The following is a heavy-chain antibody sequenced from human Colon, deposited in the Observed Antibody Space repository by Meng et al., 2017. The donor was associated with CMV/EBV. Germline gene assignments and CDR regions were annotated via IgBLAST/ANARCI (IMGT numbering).Heavy chain of an antibody. D-gene: IGHD3-10*01. J-gene: IGHJ4*02. V-gene: IGHV3-53*01. CDR1: GLTVSSNY. CDR3: ARYYFSGSYFGDY. CDR2: IYSDGRT. Sequence: GGSLRLSCAASGLTVSSNYMTWVRLAPGKGLEWVSIIYSDGRTYYADSVQGRFTISRDTYNNMVYLQMNSLRAEDTAVYYCARYYFSGSYFGDYWGQGTLVTVSS.